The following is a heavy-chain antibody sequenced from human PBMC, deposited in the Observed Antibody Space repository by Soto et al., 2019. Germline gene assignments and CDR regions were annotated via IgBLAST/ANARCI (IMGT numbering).Heavy chain of an antibody. CDR3: AREGNYDFWSGYYDY. D-gene: IGHD3-3*01. J-gene: IGHJ4*02. CDR2: IYYSGST. CDR1: GGSISSYY. V-gene: IGHV4-59*01. Sequence: SATLSLTCTVSGGSISSYYWSWIRQPPGKGLEWIGYIYYSGSTNYNPSLKSRVTISVDTSKNQFSLKLSSVTAADTAVYYCAREGNYDFWSGYYDYWGQGTLVTVSP.